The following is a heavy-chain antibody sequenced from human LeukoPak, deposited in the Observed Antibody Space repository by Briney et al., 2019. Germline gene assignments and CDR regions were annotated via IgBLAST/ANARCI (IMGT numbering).Heavy chain of an antibody. J-gene: IGHJ4*02. D-gene: IGHD1-26*01. Sequence: SSETLSLTCTVSGGSISSSSYYWGWIRQPPGKGLEWIGSIYYSGSTYYNPSLKSRVTISVDTSKNQFSLKLSSVTAADTAVYYCARRRWELPIRWGQGTLVTVSS. V-gene: IGHV4-39*01. CDR3: ARRRWELPIR. CDR1: GGSISSSSYY. CDR2: IYYSGST.